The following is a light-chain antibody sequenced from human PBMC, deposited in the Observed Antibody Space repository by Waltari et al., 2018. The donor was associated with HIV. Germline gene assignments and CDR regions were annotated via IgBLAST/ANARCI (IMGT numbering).Light chain of an antibody. Sequence: QSALTQPRSVSGSPGQSVTISCTGTNSDVGAYKYVSWYQQHRGKAPKLMIYDVSKRASGVPDRFSDSKSGDTASLTISGLQAEDEGDYYCCSYATRYTWVFGGGTKLTVL. J-gene: IGLJ3*02. V-gene: IGLV2-11*01. CDR3: CSYATRYTWV. CDR1: NSDVGAYKY. CDR2: DVS.